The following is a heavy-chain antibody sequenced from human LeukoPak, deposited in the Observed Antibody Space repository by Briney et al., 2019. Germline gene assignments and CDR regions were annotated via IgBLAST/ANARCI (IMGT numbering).Heavy chain of an antibody. Sequence: PGGSLRLSCAASGFTCSSYAMHWVRQAPGKGLEYVSAISINGGSTYYANSVKGRFTISRDNSKNTLYLQMGSLRAEDMAVYYCARERPASRDGYNALEHWGQGTLVTVSS. D-gene: IGHD5-24*01. J-gene: IGHJ1*01. CDR1: GFTCSSYA. CDR3: ARERPASRDGYNALEH. V-gene: IGHV3-64*01. CDR2: ISINGGST.